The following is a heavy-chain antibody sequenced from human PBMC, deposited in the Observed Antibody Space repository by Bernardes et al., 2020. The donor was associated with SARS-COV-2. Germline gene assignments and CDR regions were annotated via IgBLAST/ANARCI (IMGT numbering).Heavy chain of an antibody. Sequence: ASVKVSCTASGYTFSDYYTHWLRQAPGQGLEWVGWISPKSGATNHAQKFQGRVTMTRDTSISTDYMELSRLRSDDTAVYYCARTFYYDRGGDSLFDYWGQGTPVTVSS. V-gene: IGHV1-2*02. J-gene: IGHJ4*02. CDR1: GYTFSDYY. CDR3: ARTFYYDRGGDSLFDY. CDR2: ISPKSGAT. D-gene: IGHD2-21*01.